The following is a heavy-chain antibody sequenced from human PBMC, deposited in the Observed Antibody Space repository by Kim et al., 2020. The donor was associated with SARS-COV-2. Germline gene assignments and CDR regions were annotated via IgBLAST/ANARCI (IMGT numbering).Heavy chain of an antibody. J-gene: IGHJ4*02. CDR1: GGSFSGYY. CDR3: ARGRGYDSSGYPVDPLFDY. V-gene: IGHV4-34*01. D-gene: IGHD3-22*01. CDR2: INHSGST. Sequence: SETLSLTCAVYGGSFSGYYWSWIRQPPGKGLEWIGEINHSGSTNYNPSLTSRVTISVHTSKNQFSLKLSSVTAADTAVYYCARGRGYDSSGYPVDPLFDYWGQGTLGTVSS.